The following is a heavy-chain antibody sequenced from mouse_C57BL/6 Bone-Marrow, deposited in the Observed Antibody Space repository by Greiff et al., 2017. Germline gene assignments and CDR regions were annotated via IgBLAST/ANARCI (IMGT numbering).Heavy chain of an antibody. V-gene: IGHV5-17*01. CDR2: ISSGSGTI. CDR1: GSTFSDYG. D-gene: IGHD1-1*01. J-gene: IGHJ1*03. CDR3: ARRDYGSSPHWYFDV. Sequence: EVKLVESGGGLVKPGGSLKLSCAASGSTFSDYGMHWVRQAPEKGLEWVAYISSGSGTISYADTGKGRFTIARDNAKNTLFLQMTSLRSEDTAMYYCARRDYGSSPHWYFDVWGTGTTVTVSS.